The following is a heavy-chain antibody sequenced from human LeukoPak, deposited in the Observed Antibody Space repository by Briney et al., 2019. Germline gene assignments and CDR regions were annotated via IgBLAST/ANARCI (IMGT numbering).Heavy chain of an antibody. CDR1: GFTFDEYA. CDR2: ISWNGDDI. D-gene: IGHD1-26*01. J-gene: IGHJ4*02. V-gene: IGHV3-9*01. Sequence: PGGSLRLSCAASGFTFDEYAMHWVRQAPGKGLQWVSSISWNGDDIGYADSVKARFTISRDNAKNFLYLQMHSLRAEDKALYYCTKGSGTYQGPFDSWGQGTLVTVSS. CDR3: TKGSGTYQGPFDS.